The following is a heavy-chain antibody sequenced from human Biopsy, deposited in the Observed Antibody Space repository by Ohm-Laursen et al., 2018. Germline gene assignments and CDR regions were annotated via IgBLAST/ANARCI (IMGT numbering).Heavy chain of an antibody. V-gene: IGHV1-24*01. CDR3: AGDINNWNVNY. Sequence: WVKVSCKVYGYTLTDLSMHWVRQAPGKGLEWMGGFAPENGKTIYAQRFQGRVTMTEDTSTDTAYMELSNLRSEDTAVYYCAGDINNWNVNYWGQGTLVIVSS. CDR1: GYTLTDLS. CDR2: FAPENGKT. J-gene: IGHJ4*02. D-gene: IGHD1-20*01.